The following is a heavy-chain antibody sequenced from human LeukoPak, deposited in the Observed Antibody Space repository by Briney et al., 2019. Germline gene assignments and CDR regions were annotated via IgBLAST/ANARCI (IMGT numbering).Heavy chain of an antibody. Sequence: SETLSLTCAVYGGSFSGYYWSWIRQPPGKGLEWIGEINHSGSTNYNPSLKSRVTISVDTSKNQFSLKLSSVTAADTAVYYCARHKYQLHRTGYLYYMDVWGKGTTVTISS. CDR2: INHSGST. D-gene: IGHD2-2*01. V-gene: IGHV4-34*01. CDR1: GGSFSGYY. J-gene: IGHJ6*03. CDR3: ARHKYQLHRTGYLYYMDV.